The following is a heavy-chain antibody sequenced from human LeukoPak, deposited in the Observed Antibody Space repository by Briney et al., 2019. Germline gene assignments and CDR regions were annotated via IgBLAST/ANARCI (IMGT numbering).Heavy chain of an antibody. J-gene: IGHJ4*02. Sequence: PGGSLRLSCAASGFIFSAYAMSWVRQAPGKGLEWVASIKQDGSEKYYVDSVKGRFTTSRDNAAKSLYLQMNSLRAEDMAVYYCARGVFSFDYWGQGTLVTVSS. CDR3: ARGVFSFDY. CDR1: GFIFSAYA. V-gene: IGHV3-7*01. CDR2: IKQDGSEK. D-gene: IGHD6-13*01.